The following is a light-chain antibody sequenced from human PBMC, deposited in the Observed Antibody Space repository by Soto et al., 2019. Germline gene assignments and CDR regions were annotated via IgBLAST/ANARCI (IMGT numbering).Light chain of an antibody. CDR2: GNS. Sequence: QCVLTQPPSVSGAPGQRVTISCTGSSSNIGAGYDVQWYQQLPGAAPKLLIFGNSNRPSGVPDRFSGSRSGTSASLAITGLQAEDEADYFCQSYDISLSVSVILGGGTKVTVL. CDR1: SSNIGAGYD. V-gene: IGLV1-40*01. CDR3: QSYDISLSVSVI. J-gene: IGLJ2*01.